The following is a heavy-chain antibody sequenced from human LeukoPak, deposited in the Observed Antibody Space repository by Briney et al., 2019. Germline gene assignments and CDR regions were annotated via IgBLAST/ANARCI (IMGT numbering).Heavy chain of an antibody. V-gene: IGHV3-30*03. CDR3: ARILSGSGSYGAFDI. J-gene: IGHJ3*02. CDR2: ISYDGSKQ. D-gene: IGHD1-26*01. CDR1: GFTFTNHG. Sequence: PGGSLRLSCAASGFTFTNHGLHWVRQAPGKGLEWVTFISYDGSKQYYADSVKGRFTISRDNSKNSLYLQMNSLRDEDTAVYYCARILSGSGSYGAFDIWGQGTMVTVSS.